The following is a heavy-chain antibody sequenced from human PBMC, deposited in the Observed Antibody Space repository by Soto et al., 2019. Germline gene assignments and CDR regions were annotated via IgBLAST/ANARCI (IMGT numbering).Heavy chain of an antibody. D-gene: IGHD6-13*01. Sequence: SETLSLTCAVYGGSFSGYYWSWIRQPPGKGLEWIGEINHSGSTNYNPSLKSRVTISVDTSKNQFSLKLSSVTAADTAVYYCARGRGSSWYYPYDYWGQGTLVTVSS. CDR1: GGSFSGYY. CDR3: ARGRGSSWYYPYDY. J-gene: IGHJ4*02. V-gene: IGHV4-34*01. CDR2: INHSGST.